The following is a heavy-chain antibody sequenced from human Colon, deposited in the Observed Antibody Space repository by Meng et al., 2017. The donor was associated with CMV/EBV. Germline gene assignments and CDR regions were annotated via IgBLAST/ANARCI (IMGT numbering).Heavy chain of an antibody. Sequence: GESLKISCAASGFNLGNMHWVRQAPGMGLEWVAFMRFAGSDKYYADSVKRRFTISRDNSKNTLYLQMNSLRTEDTAVYYCARDFEWTFDYWGQGTMVTVSS. CDR1: GFNLGN. CDR3: ARDFEWTFDY. V-gene: IGHV3-30*02. CDR2: MRFAGSDK. J-gene: IGHJ4*02. D-gene: IGHD3-3*01.